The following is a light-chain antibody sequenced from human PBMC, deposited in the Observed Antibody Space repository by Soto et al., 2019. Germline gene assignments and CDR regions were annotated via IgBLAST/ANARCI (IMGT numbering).Light chain of an antibody. CDR3: SSYAGSNHVV. CDR1: SSDVGGYNY. V-gene: IGLV2-8*01. CDR2: EVS. Sequence: QSALTQPPSASGSPGQSVTISCTGTSSDVGGYNYVFWYQHHPGKAPKLMICEVSQRPSGVPDRFSGSKSGNTASLTVSGLQAEDEADYYCSSYAGSNHVVFGGGTKLTVL. J-gene: IGLJ2*01.